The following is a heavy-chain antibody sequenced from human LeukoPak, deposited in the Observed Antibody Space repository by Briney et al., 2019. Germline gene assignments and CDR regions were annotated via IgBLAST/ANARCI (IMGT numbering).Heavy chain of an antibody. CDR1: GFTFSSYA. D-gene: IGHD3-22*01. J-gene: IGHJ4*02. V-gene: IGHV3-23*01. Sequence: PGGSLRLSCAASGFTFSSYAMSWVRQASGKGLEWVSAISGSGGSTYYADSVKGRFTISRDNSKNTLYLQMNSLRAEDTAVYYCAKDPYYDSSGSFLYYFDYWGQGTLVTVSS. CDR3: AKDPYYDSSGSFLYYFDY. CDR2: ISGSGGST.